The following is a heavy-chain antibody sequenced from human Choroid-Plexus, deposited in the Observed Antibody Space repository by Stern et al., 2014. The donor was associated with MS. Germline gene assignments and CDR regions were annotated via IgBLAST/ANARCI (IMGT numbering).Heavy chain of an antibody. V-gene: IGHV3-30*18. Sequence: QVQLVESGGGVAQPGRPLILSCAASGFTFSNFGMHWVRQAPGKGLEWVALISYDGIYKYYADSVKGRFTIFRDNSKNTLYMHMNSLRAEDTAVYYCAKDRQWSTYFFDYWGQGSLVTVSS. CDR2: ISYDGIYK. CDR1: GFTFSNFG. CDR3: AKDRQWSTYFFDY. J-gene: IGHJ4*02. D-gene: IGHD2-15*01.